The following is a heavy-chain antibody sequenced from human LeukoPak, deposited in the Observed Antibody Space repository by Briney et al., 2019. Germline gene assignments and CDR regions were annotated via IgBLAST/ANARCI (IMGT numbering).Heavy chain of an antibody. J-gene: IGHJ5*02. CDR2: MNPNSGNT. D-gene: IGHD2-8*01. V-gene: IGHV1-8*01. CDR1: GYTFTSYD. CDR3: ARAYCTNGVCYTAWFDP. Sequence: ASVKVSCKASGYTFTSYDINWVRQATGQGLEWMGWMNPNSGNTGYAQEFQGRVTMTRNTSISTAYMELSSLRSEDTAVYYCARAYCTNGVCYTAWFDPWGQGTLVTVSS.